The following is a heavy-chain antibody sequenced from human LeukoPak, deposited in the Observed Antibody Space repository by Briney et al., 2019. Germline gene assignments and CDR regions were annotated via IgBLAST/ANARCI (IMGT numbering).Heavy chain of an antibody. J-gene: IGHJ4*02. D-gene: IGHD3-10*01. CDR3: ARDSFALFGIVMVRGVILPNFDY. CDR2: ISAYNGNT. V-gene: IGHV1-18*01. Sequence: ASVKVSCKASGYTFTSYDINWVRQATGQGLEWMGCISAYNGNTNYAQKLQGRVTMTTDTSTSTAYMELRSLRSDDTAVYYCARDSFALFGIVMVRGVILPNFDYWGQGTLVTVSS. CDR1: GYTFTSYD.